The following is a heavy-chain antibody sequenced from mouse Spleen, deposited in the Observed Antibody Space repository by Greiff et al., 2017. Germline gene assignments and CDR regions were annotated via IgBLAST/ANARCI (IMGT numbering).Heavy chain of an antibody. V-gene: IGHV1-18*01. CDR3: ARDSATTVYAMDY. Sequence: DVKLQESGPELVKPGASVKIPCKASGYTFTDYNMDWVKQSHGKSLEWIGDINPNNGGTIYNQKFKGKATLTVDKSSSTAYMELRSLTSEDTAVYYCARDSATTVYAMDYWGQGTSVTVSS. CDR2: INPNNGGT. D-gene: IGHD1-1*01. CDR1: GYTFTDYN. J-gene: IGHJ4*01.